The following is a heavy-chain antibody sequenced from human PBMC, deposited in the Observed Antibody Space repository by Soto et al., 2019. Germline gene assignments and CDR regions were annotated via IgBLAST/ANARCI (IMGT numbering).Heavy chain of an antibody. J-gene: IGHJ4*02. Sequence: QFHLVQSGAELKKPGASVKVSCKASGYTFTNYGIGWVRQAPGQGLEWMGWISTYRGDPTYAQNLQGRVTMPTDSSTSTAYMELRSLRSDDTALYYCARFDYTKYLFDFWGQGTLVTVSS. CDR3: ARFDYTKYLFDF. CDR1: GYTFTNYG. D-gene: IGHD3-9*01. V-gene: IGHV1-18*01. CDR2: ISTYRGDP.